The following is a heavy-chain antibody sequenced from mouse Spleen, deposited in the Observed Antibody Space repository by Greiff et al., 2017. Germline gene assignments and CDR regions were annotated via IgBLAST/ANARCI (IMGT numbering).Heavy chain of an antibody. CDR2: IRNKANGYTT. CDR3: ARFLRSMDY. Sequence: EVQRVESGGGLVQPGGSLSLSCAASGFTFTDYYMSWVRQPPGKALEWLGFIRNKANGYTTEYSASVKGRFTISRDNSQSILYLQMNALRAEDSATYYCARFLRSMDYWGQGTSVTVSS. D-gene: IGHD1-1*01. J-gene: IGHJ4*01. CDR1: GFTFTDYY. V-gene: IGHV7-3*01.